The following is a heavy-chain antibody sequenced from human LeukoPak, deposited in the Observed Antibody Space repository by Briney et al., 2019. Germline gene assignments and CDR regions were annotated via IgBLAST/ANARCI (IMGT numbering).Heavy chain of an antibody. CDR1: GFTFSSYA. Sequence: PGRSLRLSCAASGFTFSSYAMHWVRQAPGKGLEWVAFIRYDGSNKYYADSVKGRFTISRDNSKNTLYLQMNSLRAEDTAVYYCAKETVTVGAFDIWGQGTMVTVSS. D-gene: IGHD4-17*01. CDR3: AKETVTVGAFDI. J-gene: IGHJ3*02. V-gene: IGHV3-30*02. CDR2: IRYDGSNK.